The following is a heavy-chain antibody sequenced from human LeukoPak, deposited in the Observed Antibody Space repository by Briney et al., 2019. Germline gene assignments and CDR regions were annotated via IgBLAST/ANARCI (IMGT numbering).Heavy chain of an antibody. Sequence: ASVKVSCKASGYTFTSYDINWVRQATGQGLEWLGWMNPNSGNTGFAQKFQGRVTMTRNTSISTAYVELSSLTSEDTAVYYCARVSGITIFGVAKMYFALWGQGTLVTVSS. J-gene: IGHJ4*02. CDR1: GYTFTSYD. CDR2: MNPNSGNT. D-gene: IGHD3-3*01. V-gene: IGHV1-8*02. CDR3: ARVSGITIFGVAKMYFAL.